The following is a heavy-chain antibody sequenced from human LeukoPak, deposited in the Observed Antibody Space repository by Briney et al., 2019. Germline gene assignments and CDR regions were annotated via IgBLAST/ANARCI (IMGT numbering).Heavy chain of an antibody. CDR1: GYTFTSYY. J-gene: IGHJ4*02. V-gene: IGHV1-46*01. CDR2: INPSGGST. Sequence: ASVKVSCKASGYTFTSYYMHWVRQAPGQGLEWMGIINPSGGSTSYAQKFQGRVTMTRDTSTSTAYMELRSLRSDDTAVYYCARASYSSSVLDYWGQGTLVTVSS. D-gene: IGHD6-6*01. CDR3: ARASYSSSVLDY.